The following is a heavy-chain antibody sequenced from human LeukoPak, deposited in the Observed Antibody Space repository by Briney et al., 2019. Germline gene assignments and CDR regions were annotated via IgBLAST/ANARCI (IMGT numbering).Heavy chain of an antibody. D-gene: IGHD6-13*01. CDR2: IYTSGST. J-gene: IGHJ6*03. CDR1: GGSISSYY. V-gene: IGHV4-4*07. CDR3: ARGRGQQLGHFYYYYYMDV. Sequence: SETLSLTCTVSGGSISSYYWSWIRQPAGKGLEWIGRIYTSGSTNYNPSLKSRVTMSVDTSKNQFSLKLSSVTAADTAVYYCARGRGQQLGHFYYYYYMDVWGKGTTVTVSS.